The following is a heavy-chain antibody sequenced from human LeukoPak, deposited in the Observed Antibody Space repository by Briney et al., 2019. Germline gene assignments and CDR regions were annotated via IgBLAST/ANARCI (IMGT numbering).Heavy chain of an antibody. D-gene: IGHD6-19*01. Sequence: GGSLRLSCTASGFTFSNYAMNWVRQAPGKGLEWVSIISGRENSTYYADSVRGRFIFSRDNSQNTLFLQMNSLRAEDTAVYYCAKCDSSDWYVPTLDYWGQGTLVTVSS. J-gene: IGHJ4*02. V-gene: IGHV3-23*01. CDR1: GFTFSNYA. CDR3: AKCDSSDWYVPTLDY. CDR2: ISGRENST.